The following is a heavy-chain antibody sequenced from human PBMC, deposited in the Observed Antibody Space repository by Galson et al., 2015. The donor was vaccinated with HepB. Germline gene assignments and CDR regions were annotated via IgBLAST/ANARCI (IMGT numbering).Heavy chain of an antibody. CDR1: GYSLIDYY. CDR3: ARDNNSGGPNLEDY. Sequence: SVKVSCKVSGYSLIDYYHWVRQAPGQGLEWMGRINPYSGDTNSAQNFQGRVTMTRDTSISTAYMELRRLRSDDTAVYYCARDNNSGGPNLEDYWGQGTLVTVSS. J-gene: IGHJ4*02. V-gene: IGHV1-2*06. CDR2: INPYSGDT. D-gene: IGHD6-25*01.